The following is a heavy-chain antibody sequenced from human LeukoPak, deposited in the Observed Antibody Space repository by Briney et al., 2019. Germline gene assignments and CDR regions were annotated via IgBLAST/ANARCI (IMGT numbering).Heavy chain of an antibody. CDR2: IYYSGST. CDR1: GGSISSSSYY. J-gene: IGHJ6*02. CDR3: ARLFLWFGKVVGMDV. V-gene: IGHV4-39*01. Sequence: PSQTLSLTCTVSGGSISSSSYYWGWIRQPPGKGLEWIGSIYYSGSTYYNPSLKSRVTISVDTSKNQFSLKLSSVTAADTAVYYCARLFLWFGKVVGMDVWGQGTTVTVSS. D-gene: IGHD3-10*01.